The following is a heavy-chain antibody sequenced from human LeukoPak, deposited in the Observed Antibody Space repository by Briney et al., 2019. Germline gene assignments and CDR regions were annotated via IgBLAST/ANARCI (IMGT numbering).Heavy chain of an antibody. CDR3: ANLRKYCTSTSCIQAAFDI. Sequence: SETLSLTCSVSGGSISSSSYYWGWIRQPPRKGLEWIGTIYYSGSTYYNPSLKSRVTISVDTSKNQFSLKLSSVTAADTAVYYCANLRKYCTSTSCIQAAFDIWGQGTMVTVSS. D-gene: IGHD2-2*01. V-gene: IGHV4-39*01. CDR2: IYYSGST. CDR1: GGSISSSSYY. J-gene: IGHJ3*02.